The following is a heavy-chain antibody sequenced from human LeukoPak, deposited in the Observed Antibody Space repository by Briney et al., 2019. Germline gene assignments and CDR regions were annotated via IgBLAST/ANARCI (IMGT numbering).Heavy chain of an antibody. V-gene: IGHV3-23*01. CDR3: AKDSPPIYYGANYYYGMDV. Sequence: GGSLRLSCAASGFTFSSYAMSWVRQAPGKGLEWVSAISGSGGSTYYADSVKGRFTISRDNSKNTLYLQMNSLRAEDTAVYYCAKDSPPIYYGANYYYGMDVWGQGTTVTVSS. CDR2: ISGSGGST. J-gene: IGHJ6*02. D-gene: IGHD3-10*01. CDR1: GFTFSSYA.